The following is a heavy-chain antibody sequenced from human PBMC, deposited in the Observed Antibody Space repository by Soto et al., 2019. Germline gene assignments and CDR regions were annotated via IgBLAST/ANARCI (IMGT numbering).Heavy chain of an antibody. CDR3: AREASFGGNLYYYYYCMDV. CDR1: GYTFTSYG. V-gene: IGHV1-18*01. J-gene: IGHJ6*02. D-gene: IGHD2-21*02. Sequence: ASVKVSSKASGYTFTSYGISWVRQAPGQGLEWMGWISAYNGNTNYAQKLQGRVTMTTDTSTSTAYMELRSLRSDDTAVYYCAREASFGGNLYYYYYCMDVWGQGPTVTVSS. CDR2: ISAYNGNT.